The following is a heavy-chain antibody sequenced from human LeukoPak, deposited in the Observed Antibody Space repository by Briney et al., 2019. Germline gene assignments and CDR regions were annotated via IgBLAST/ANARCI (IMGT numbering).Heavy chain of an antibody. CDR3: ARDASVWYAPFDY. CDR2: ISSGGTYI. V-gene: IGHV3-21*01. J-gene: IGHJ4*02. Sequence: GGSLRLSFAASGFTFSNYNINWVRQAPGKGLQWVSSISSGGTYIYYADSVKGRFAISRDNAKNLVYLEMNSLRAEDTAVYYCARDASVWYAPFDYWGQGTLVTVSS. CDR1: GFTFSNYN. D-gene: IGHD6-19*01.